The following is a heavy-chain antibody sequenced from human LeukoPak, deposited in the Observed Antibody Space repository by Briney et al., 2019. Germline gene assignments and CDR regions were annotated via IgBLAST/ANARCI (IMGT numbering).Heavy chain of an antibody. D-gene: IGHD3-22*01. Sequence: PSETLSLTCTVSGGSISSYYWSWIRQPPGKGLEWIGYIYYSGSTNYNPSLKSRVTISVDTSKNQFSLKLSSVTAADTAVYYCARASPHYDSSGYYIDYWGQGTLVTVSS. V-gene: IGHV4-59*01. CDR1: GGSISSYY. J-gene: IGHJ4*02. CDR3: ARASPHYDSSGYYIDY. CDR2: IYYSGST.